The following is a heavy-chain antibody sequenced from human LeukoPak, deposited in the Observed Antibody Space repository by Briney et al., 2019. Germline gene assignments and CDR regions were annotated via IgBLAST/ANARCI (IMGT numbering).Heavy chain of an antibody. CDR3: ATYRGPEYFDY. D-gene: IGHD3-10*01. J-gene: IGHJ4*02. Sequence: SETLSLTCTVSGGSISRYHWSWIRQPPGKGLEWIGYIYYSGSTNYNPSLKSRVTISVDTSKNQFSLKLSSVTAADTAVYYCATYRGPEYFDYWGQGTLVTVSS. CDR1: GGSISRYH. V-gene: IGHV4-59*01. CDR2: IYYSGST.